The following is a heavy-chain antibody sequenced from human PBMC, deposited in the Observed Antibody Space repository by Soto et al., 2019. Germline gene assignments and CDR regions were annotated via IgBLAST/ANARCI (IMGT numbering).Heavy chain of an antibody. CDR3: SRGYPEGEGDYYYYGMDV. CDR1: GYTFTSYA. CDR2: INAGNGNT. J-gene: IGHJ6*02. V-gene: IGHV1-3*01. D-gene: IGHD3-10*01. Sequence: QVQLVQSGAEVKKPGASVKVSCKASGYTFTSYAMPWVRQAPGPRLEWMGWINAGNGNTKYSQKFQGRVTITRDTSASTAYMELSSLRSEDRAVYYCSRGYPEGEGDYYYYGMDVWGQGTTVTVSS.